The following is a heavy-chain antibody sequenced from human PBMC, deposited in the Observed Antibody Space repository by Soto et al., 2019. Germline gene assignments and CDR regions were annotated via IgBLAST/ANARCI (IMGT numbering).Heavy chain of an antibody. J-gene: IGHJ6*02. CDR1: GFTFTNYD. CDR3: ARELHGGSYGMDV. CDR2: ITTAGDT. V-gene: IGHV3-13*01. Sequence: GGSLRLSCAASGFTFTNYDMHWVRQVTGKGLEWVSGITTAGDTYYPGSVKGRFTISREKAKNSLYLQMNSLSAGDTAVYYCARELHGGSYGMDVWGQGTTVTVS.